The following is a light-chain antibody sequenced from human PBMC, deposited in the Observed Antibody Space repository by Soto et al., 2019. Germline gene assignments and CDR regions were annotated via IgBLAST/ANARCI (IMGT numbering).Light chain of an antibody. V-gene: IGKV3-11*01. CDR1: QSVSGDY. J-gene: IGKJ1*01. CDR2: DAS. Sequence: EIVLTQSPGTLSLSPGERATLSCRASQSVSGDYLAWYQQKPGPAPRLLIYDASNSATGLPARFSGSGSGTDFTLTISRLEPEDFAVYYCQQRSNWWTFGQGTKVDI. CDR3: QQRSNWWT.